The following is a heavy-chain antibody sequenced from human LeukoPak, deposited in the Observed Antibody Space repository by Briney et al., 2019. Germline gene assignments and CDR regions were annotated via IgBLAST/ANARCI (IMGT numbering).Heavy chain of an antibody. J-gene: IGHJ5*02. D-gene: IGHD4-23*01. CDR2: INPNSGGT. Sequence: ASVRVSCKASGYTFTGYYMHWVRQAPGQGLERMGWINPNSGGTNYAQKFQGRVTMTRDTSISTAYMELSRLRSDDTAVYYCARAPRTTTVVTHNWFDPWGQGTLVTVSS. V-gene: IGHV1-2*02. CDR1: GYTFTGYY. CDR3: ARAPRTTTVVTHNWFDP.